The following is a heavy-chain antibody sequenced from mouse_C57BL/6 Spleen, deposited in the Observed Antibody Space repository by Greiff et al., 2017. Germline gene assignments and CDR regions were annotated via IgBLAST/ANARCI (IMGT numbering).Heavy chain of an antibody. CDR1: GFTFSSYA. V-gene: IGHV5-4*01. J-gene: IGHJ2*01. D-gene: IGHD3-3*01. CDR2: ISDGGSYT. CDR3: AREGSPYYFDY. Sequence: EVKVVESGGGLVKPGGSLKLSCAASGFTFSSYAMSWVRQTPEKRLEWVATISDGGSYTYYPDNVKGRFTISRDNAKNNLYLQMSHLKSEDTAMYYCAREGSPYYFDYWGQGTTLTVSS.